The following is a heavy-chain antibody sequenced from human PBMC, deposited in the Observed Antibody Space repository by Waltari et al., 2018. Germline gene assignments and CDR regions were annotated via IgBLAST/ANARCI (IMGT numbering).Heavy chain of an antibody. CDR3: ARGRLPPGSRPLYYMDV. Sequence: QVQLQQWGAGLLKPSETLSLTCAVYGGSFSGYYWSWIRQPPGKGLEWIGEINHSGSTNYNPSLKSRVTISVDTSKNQFSLKLSSVTAADTAVYYCARGRLPPGSRPLYYMDVWGKGTTVTISS. CDR2: INHSGST. V-gene: IGHV4-34*01. CDR1: GGSFSGYY. D-gene: IGHD6-13*01. J-gene: IGHJ6*03.